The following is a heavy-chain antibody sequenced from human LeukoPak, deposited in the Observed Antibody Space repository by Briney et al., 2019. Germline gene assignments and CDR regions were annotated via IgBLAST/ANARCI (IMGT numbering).Heavy chain of an antibody. CDR2: INSDGSST. CDR3: AKSAGYANGGVFDI. D-gene: IGHD2-8*02. CDR1: GFTFSSYW. V-gene: IGHV3-74*01. J-gene: IGHJ3*02. Sequence: GGSLRLSCAASGFTFSSYWMYWVRQAPGKGLVWVSRINSDGSSTTYADSVKGRFTISRDNAKNSLYLQMNSLRPEDMALYYCAKSAGYANGGVFDIWGQGTMVTVSS.